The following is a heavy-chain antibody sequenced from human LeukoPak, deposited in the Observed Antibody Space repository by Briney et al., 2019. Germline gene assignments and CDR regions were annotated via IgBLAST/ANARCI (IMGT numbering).Heavy chain of an antibody. CDR2: IYYSGRT. CDR1: GGSISSYY. J-gene: IGHJ5*02. Sequence: PSETLSLTCSVSGGSISSYYWSWIRQPPGKGLEWIGYIYYSGRTSYKPSLKSRVTISVDTSKNQFSLKLSSVTAADTAVYYCARGGYYGSGNDFRFDPWGQGTLVTVSS. D-gene: IGHD3-10*01. V-gene: IGHV4-59*01. CDR3: ARGGYYGSGNDFRFDP.